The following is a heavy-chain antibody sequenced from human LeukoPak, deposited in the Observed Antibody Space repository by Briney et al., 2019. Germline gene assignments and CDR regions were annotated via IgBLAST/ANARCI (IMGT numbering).Heavy chain of an antibody. CDR1: GVSISIYY. D-gene: IGHD1-7*01. CDR3: VPDRELNN. J-gene: IGHJ4*02. V-gene: IGHV4-59*01. Sequence: SETLSLTCTVSGVSISIYYWSWIRQPPGKGLEWIGYIYNSGSTSYNPSLKSRATISADTSKNQFSLKLSSVTAADTAVYYCVPDRELNNWGQGTLVTVSS. CDR2: IYNSGST.